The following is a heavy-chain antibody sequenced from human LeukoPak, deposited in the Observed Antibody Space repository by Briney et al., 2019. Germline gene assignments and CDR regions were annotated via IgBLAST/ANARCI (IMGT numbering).Heavy chain of an antibody. CDR1: GFTFSSYE. CDR3: ARDGYCSSTSCYKSPWFDP. V-gene: IGHV3-48*03. Sequence: HPGGSLRLSCAASGFTFSSYEMNWVRQAPGKGLEWVSYISSSGSTIYYADSVKGRFTISRDNAENSLYLQMNSLRAEDTAVYYCARDGYCSSTSCYKSPWFDPWGQGTLVTVSS. CDR2: ISSSGSTI. D-gene: IGHD2-2*02. J-gene: IGHJ5*02.